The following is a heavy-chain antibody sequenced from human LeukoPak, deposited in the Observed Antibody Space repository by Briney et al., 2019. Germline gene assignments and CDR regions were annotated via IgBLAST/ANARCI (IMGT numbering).Heavy chain of an antibody. CDR2: LNIDGSST. CDR1: GFTFSSYW. V-gene: IGHV3-74*01. J-gene: IGHJ4*02. D-gene: IGHD6-6*01. CDR3: ARDGLEDY. Sequence: GGSLRLSCAASGFTFSSYWMHWVRQAPGKGLVWVSRLNIDGSSTSYADSVKGRFTISRDNAKDTLYLRMNSLRVEDTAVYYCARDGLEDYWGQGTLVTVSS.